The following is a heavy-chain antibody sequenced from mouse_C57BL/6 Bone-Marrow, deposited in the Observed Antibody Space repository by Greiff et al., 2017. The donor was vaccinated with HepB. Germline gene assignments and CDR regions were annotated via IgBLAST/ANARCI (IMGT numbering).Heavy chain of an antibody. CDR2: IYPRDGST. V-gene: IGHV1-85*01. CDR1: GYTFTSYD. Sequence: VKLVESGPELVKPGASVKLSCKASGYTFTSYDINWVKQRPGQGLEWIGWIYPRDGSTKYNEKFKGKATLTVDTSSSTAYMELHSLTSEDSAVYFCARRGITTASYWYFDVWGTGTTVTVSS. CDR3: ARRGITTASYWYFDV. J-gene: IGHJ1*03. D-gene: IGHD1-2*01.